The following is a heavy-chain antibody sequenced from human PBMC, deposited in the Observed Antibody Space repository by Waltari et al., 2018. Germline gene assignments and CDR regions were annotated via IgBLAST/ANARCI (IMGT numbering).Heavy chain of an antibody. CDR2: ITGGGVHT. V-gene: IGHV3-23*01. CDR1: GFTFSSYA. D-gene: IGHD3-10*01. Sequence: EVQLLESGGDLVPPGGSLRLSCAASGFTFSSYAMSWVRQATGKGLEWVSGITGGGVHTYYADSVKGRFTISRDNSKNTLYLQMNSLRAEDTAVYYCAKGLGGSPWVFDYWGQGTLVTVSS. CDR3: AKGLGGSPWVFDY. J-gene: IGHJ4*02.